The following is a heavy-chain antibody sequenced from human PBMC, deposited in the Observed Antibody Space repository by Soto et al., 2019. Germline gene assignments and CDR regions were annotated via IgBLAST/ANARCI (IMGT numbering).Heavy chain of an antibody. J-gene: IGHJ5*02. D-gene: IGHD5-12*01. CDR3: ARHHGPTTSENWFDP. Sequence: QVHLVQAGVEVKTPGASVQVSCQASGYTFFTYDISWVRQAPGQGLEWIGWISTYSGDTKYAQKFQGRVTMTTDTSTTTAYLELRGLRSDDTAVYYCARHHGPTTSENWFDPWGQGALVTVSS. CDR1: GYTFFTYD. V-gene: IGHV1-18*01. CDR2: ISTYSGDT.